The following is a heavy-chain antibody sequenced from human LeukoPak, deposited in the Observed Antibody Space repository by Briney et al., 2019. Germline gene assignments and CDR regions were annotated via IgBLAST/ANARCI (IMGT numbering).Heavy chain of an antibody. CDR2: ISGSGCST. Sequence: GGSLRLSCAASRFTFSNYAMTWVRQAPGKGLEWVSSISGSGCSTFYAHSGKGRFTIYRDNSKNTLYLQMNSLRSDDTAVYYCARVYSSGWYDPAEYFQHWGQGTLVTVSS. D-gene: IGHD6-19*01. V-gene: IGHV3-23*01. CDR3: ARVYSSGWYDPAEYFQH. J-gene: IGHJ1*01. CDR1: RFTFSNYA.